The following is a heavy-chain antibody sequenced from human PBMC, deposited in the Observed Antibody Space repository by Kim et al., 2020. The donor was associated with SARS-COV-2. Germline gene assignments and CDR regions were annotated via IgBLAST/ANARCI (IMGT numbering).Heavy chain of an antibody. J-gene: IGHJ6*02. CDR1: GFTVSSNY. D-gene: IGHD3-10*01. CDR3: AATMVRDDYYYYGMDV. Sequence: VGSLRLSCAASGFTVSSNYMSWVRQAPGKGLEWVSVIYSGGSTYYADSVKGRFTISRDNSKNTLYLQMNSLRAEDTAVYYCAATMVRDDYYYYGMDVWGQGTTVTVS. CDR2: IYSGGST. V-gene: IGHV3-53*01.